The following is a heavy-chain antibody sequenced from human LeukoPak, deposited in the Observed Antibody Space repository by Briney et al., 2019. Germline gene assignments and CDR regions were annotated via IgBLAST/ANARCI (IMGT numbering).Heavy chain of an antibody. V-gene: IGHV1-2*02. J-gene: IGHJ4*02. Sequence: GASVKVSCKASGYTFTGNHMHWVRQAPAQGLEWMGWINPNSGGTNYEQKFQGRVIMTRDTSISTAYMELSMLGSDDTAVYYCARGGSTDSIHSCGGNCYFLDYWGQGTLVTVSS. CDR1: GYTFTGNH. CDR2: INPNSGGT. D-gene: IGHD2-21*02. CDR3: ARGGSTDSIHSCGGNCYFLDY.